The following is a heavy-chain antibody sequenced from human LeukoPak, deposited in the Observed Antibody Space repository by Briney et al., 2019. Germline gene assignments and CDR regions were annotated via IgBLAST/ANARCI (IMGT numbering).Heavy chain of an antibody. D-gene: IGHD6-13*01. CDR2: IAYHGNTE. J-gene: IGHJ4*02. V-gene: IGHV3-30*18. Sequence: GGSLRLSCAVSGFTISSHGMHWVRQAPGKGPEWVAMIAYHGNTEYYGDSVKGRFTISRDNSKNTLYLQINSLRADDTAVFYCAKDGGRAAAGTVDSWGQGALVTVSS. CDR1: GFTISSHG. CDR3: AKDGGRAAAGTVDS.